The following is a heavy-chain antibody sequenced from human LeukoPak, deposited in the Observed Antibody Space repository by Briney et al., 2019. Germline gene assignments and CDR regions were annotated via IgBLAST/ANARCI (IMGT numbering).Heavy chain of an antibody. CDR2: IYYSGST. CDR3: ARTNPSGGSWYSFDY. D-gene: IGHD3-16*01. CDR1: GGSISSGDYY. V-gene: IGHV4-30-4*01. J-gene: IGHJ4*02. Sequence: SETLSLTCTVSGGSISSGDYYWSWIRQPPGKGLEWIGYIYYSGSTYYNPSLKSRVTISVDTSKNQFSLKLSSVTAADTAVYYCARTNPSGGSWYSFDYWGQGTLVTVSS.